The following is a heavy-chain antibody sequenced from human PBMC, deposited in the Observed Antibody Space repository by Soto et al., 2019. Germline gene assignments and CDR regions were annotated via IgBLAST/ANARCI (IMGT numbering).Heavy chain of an antibody. D-gene: IGHD1-26*01. CDR1: GYTFTGYY. CDR3: ARGGTYHGFDI. J-gene: IGHJ3*02. V-gene: IGHV1-2*02. CDR2: IIPHSGGT. Sequence: ASVKVSCKASGYTFTGYYIHWVRQAPGQGLEWMGWIIPHSGGTKFAQKFQGRVTMTRDTSTSTAYMELSRPNYDDTAMYYCARGGTYHGFDIWGQGTMVTVSS.